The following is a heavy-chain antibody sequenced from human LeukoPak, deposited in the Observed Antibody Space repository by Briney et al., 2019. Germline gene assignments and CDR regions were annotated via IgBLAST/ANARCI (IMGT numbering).Heavy chain of an antibody. D-gene: IGHD2-21*01. V-gene: IGHV3-48*01. CDR1: GFTFSSND. CDR3: ARSDGDFGDY. CDR2: ISITSKTI. J-gene: IGHJ4*02. Sequence: GGSLRLSCTGSGFTFSSNDMSWVRQPPGKGLEWVSYISITSKTIKYADSVKGRFTISRDNSKNTLYLQMNSLRAEDTAVYYCARSDGDFGDYWGQGTLVTVSS.